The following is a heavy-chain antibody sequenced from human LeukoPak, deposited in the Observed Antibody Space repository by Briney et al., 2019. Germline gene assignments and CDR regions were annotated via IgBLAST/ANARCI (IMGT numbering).Heavy chain of an antibody. CDR1: GDSVSSDSYS. CDR3: ASDYGSGSYRLDY. D-gene: IGHD3-10*01. Sequence: SETLSLTCTVSGDSVSSDSYSWSWIRQPPGQGLEWIGYIYYSGRTIYNPSLKSRVTISLDTSKNQFSLKLRSVTAADTAVYYCASDYGSGSYRLDYWGQGTLVTVSS. V-gene: IGHV4-61*01. J-gene: IGHJ4*02. CDR2: IYYSGRT.